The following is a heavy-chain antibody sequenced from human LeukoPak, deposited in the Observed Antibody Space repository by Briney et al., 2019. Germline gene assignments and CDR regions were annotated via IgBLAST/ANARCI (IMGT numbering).Heavy chain of an antibody. J-gene: IGHJ4*02. CDR3: ARVTYTSSWQYYFDY. CDR1: GGSFSSYY. D-gene: IGHD6-13*01. Sequence: PSETLSLTCTVSGGSFSSYYWSWIRQPPGKGLEWIGYIYYSGSTNYNPSLKSRVTISVDTSKNQFSLKLSSVTAADTAVYYCARVTYTSSWQYYFDYWGQGTLVTVSS. CDR2: IYYSGST. V-gene: IGHV4-59*01.